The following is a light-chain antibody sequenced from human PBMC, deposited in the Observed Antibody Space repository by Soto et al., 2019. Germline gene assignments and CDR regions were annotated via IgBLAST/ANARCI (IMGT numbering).Light chain of an antibody. V-gene: IGLV2-14*01. CDR1: STDVGRYNY. CDR3: QSYTSYSTYV. Sequence: QSALTQPASVSGSPGQSITISCTGTSTDVGRYNYASWYQQHPGKAPKLMVYDVSNRPSWVSNRFSGSKSGITASLTISGLQAEYEADYYCQSYTSYSTYVFVTWTKVTV. J-gene: IGLJ1*01. CDR2: DVS.